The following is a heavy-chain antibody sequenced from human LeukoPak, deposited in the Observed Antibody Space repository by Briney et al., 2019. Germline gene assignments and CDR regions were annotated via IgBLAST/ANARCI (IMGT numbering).Heavy chain of an antibody. CDR2: ISSSGSTI. CDR1: GFTFTDYY. CDR3: ARIPNYYYYMDV. J-gene: IGHJ6*03. V-gene: IGHV3-11*04. Sequence: GGSLRLSCAASGFTFTDYYMSWIRQAPGKGLEWLSYISSSGSTIYYADSVKGRFTISRDNAKNSLYLQMNSLRAEDTAVYYCARIPNYYYYMDVWGKGTTVTISS. D-gene: IGHD2-2*02.